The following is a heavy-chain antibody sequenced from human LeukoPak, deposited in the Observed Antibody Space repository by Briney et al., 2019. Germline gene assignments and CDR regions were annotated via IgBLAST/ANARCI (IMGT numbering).Heavy chain of an antibody. J-gene: IGHJ6*02. D-gene: IGHD3-22*01. CDR3: AKEGGTYYDSPDGMDV. CDR1: GFTFSSYG. CDR2: ISYDGSNK. V-gene: IGHV3-30*18. Sequence: GRSLRLSCAASGFTFSSYGMHWVRQAPGKGLEGVAVISYDGSNKYYADSVKGRFTISRDNSKNTLYLQMNSLRAEDTAVYYCAKEGGTYYDSPDGMDVWGQGTTVTVSS.